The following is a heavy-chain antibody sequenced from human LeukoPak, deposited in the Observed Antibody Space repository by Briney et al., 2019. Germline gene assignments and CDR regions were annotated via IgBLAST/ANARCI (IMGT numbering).Heavy chain of an antibody. CDR1: GFTFSSYA. D-gene: IGHD4-17*01. V-gene: IGHV3-23*01. Sequence: TGGSLRLSCAASGFTFSSYAMSWVRQAPGKGLEWVSAISGSGGSTYYADSVKGRFTISRDNSKNTLYLQMNSLRAEDTAVYYCAKDGLRDYGDGILLGYFDYWGQGTLVTVSS. CDR3: AKDGLRDYGDGILLGYFDY. J-gene: IGHJ4*02. CDR2: ISGSGGST.